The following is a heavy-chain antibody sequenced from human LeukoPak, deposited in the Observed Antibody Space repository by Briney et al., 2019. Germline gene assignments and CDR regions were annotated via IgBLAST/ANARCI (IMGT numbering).Heavy chain of an antibody. J-gene: IGHJ4*02. D-gene: IGHD2-15*01. Sequence: SETLSLTCAVYGGSFSGYYWSWIRQPPGKGLEWIGEINHSGSTNYNPSLKSRVTISVDKSKNQFSLKLSSVTAADTAVYYCARDDCSGGSCRPHWGQGTLVTVSS. CDR2: INHSGST. V-gene: IGHV4-34*01. CDR1: GGSFSGYY. CDR3: ARDDCSGGSCRPH.